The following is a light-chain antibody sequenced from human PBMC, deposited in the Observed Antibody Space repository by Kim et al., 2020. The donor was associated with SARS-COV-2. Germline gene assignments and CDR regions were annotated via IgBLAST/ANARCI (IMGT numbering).Light chain of an antibody. CDR3: QVWDSSSDHPWV. CDR2: YDS. Sequence: KTARITCGGNNIGSKSVHWYQQKPGQATVLVIYYDSDRPSGIPERFSGSNSGNTATLTISRVEAGDEADYYCQVWDSSSDHPWVFGGGTQLTVL. J-gene: IGLJ3*02. V-gene: IGLV3-21*04. CDR1: NIGSKS.